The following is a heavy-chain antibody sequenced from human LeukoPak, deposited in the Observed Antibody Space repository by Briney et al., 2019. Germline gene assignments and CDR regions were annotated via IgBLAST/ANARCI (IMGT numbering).Heavy chain of an antibody. D-gene: IGHD6-13*01. CDR1: GFNFGEDA. J-gene: IGHJ5*02. CDR3: TRNSGYSASWRFDP. CDR2: IRSNTYGGTA. V-gene: IGHV3-49*04. Sequence: GGSLRLSRTASGFNFGEDALSWVRQAPGKGLEWVGFIRSNTYGGTAEYAASVKGRFSISRDDSESIAYLQMNSLKTEDTAVYYCTRNSGYSASWRFDPWGQGTLVTVSS.